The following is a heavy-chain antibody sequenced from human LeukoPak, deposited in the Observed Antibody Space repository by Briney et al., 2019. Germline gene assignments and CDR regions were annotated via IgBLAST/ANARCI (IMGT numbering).Heavy chain of an antibody. V-gene: IGHV3-23*01. J-gene: IGHJ3*02. CDR2: ISGSGGST. CDR3: ARRESLLDAFDI. CDR1: GFTFSSYS. Sequence: GGSLRLSCVASGFTFSSYSMNWVRQAPGKGLEWVSVISGSGGSTSYADSVKGRFTISRDYSKNMLYLQMNSLRAEDTAVYFCARRESLLDAFDIWGQGTMVTVSS. D-gene: IGHD3-16*01.